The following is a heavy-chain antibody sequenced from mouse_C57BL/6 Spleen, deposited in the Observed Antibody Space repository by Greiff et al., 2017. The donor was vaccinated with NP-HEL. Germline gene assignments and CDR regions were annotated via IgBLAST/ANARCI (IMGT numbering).Heavy chain of an antibody. CDR1: GYTFTSYW. D-gene: IGHD2-14*01. J-gene: IGHJ2*01. Sequence: QVQLQQPGSELVMPGASVKLSCKASGYTFTSYWMHWVKQRPGQGLEWIGEIDPSDSYTNYNQKFKGKSTLTVDKSSSTAYMQLSSLTSEDSAVYYCARGGVRAVDYWGQGTTLTVSS. CDR2: IDPSDSYT. V-gene: IGHV1-69*01. CDR3: ARGGVRAVDY.